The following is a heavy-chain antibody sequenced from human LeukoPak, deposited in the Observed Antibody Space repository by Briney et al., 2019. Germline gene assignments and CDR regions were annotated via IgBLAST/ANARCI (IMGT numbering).Heavy chain of an antibody. D-gene: IGHD3-22*01. CDR1: GYTFTRYG. V-gene: IGHV1-18*01. CDR3: ARGPAPYDSTILDY. Sequence: ASVKVSCKASGYTFTRYGMRWVRQAPGQGLEWMGWISGSNGNTKYAQKLQGRVTMTTDTSTGTAYMELRSLRSDDTAVYYCARGPAPYDSTILDYWGQGTLVTVSS. J-gene: IGHJ4*02. CDR2: ISGSNGNT.